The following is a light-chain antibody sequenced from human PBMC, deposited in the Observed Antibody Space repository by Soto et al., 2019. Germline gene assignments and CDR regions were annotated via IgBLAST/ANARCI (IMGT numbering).Light chain of an antibody. CDR3: QVWDSSSDHAV. V-gene: IGLV3-21*04. Sequence: SYELTQPPSVSMAPGKPARITCGGNNIVSKSVHWYQQKPGQAPALVIFYDRDRPSGIPERFSGSNSGNTATLTISRVEAGDEADYYCQVWDSSSDHAVFGGGTQLTVL. CDR2: YDR. J-gene: IGLJ7*01. CDR1: NIVSKS.